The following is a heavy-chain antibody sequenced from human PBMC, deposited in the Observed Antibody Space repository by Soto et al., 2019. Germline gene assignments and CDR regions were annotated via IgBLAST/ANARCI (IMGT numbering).Heavy chain of an antibody. CDR2: IYYIGST. Sequence: QVQLQESGPGLVKPSQTLFLTCTVSGASISSGGYFWSWIRQHPGKGLEWIGYIYYIGSTYYNPSLKSRVTISVDTSKNQFSLKLTSVTAADTAVYYCARDLQYSRLFYGMDVWGQGTTVTVSS. CDR3: ARDLQYSRLFYGMDV. D-gene: IGHD6-13*01. J-gene: IGHJ6*02. CDR1: GASISSGGYF. V-gene: IGHV4-31*03.